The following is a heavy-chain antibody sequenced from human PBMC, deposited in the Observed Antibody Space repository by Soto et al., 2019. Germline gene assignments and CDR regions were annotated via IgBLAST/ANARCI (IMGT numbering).Heavy chain of an antibody. CDR3: ARGRGGTYDAFDI. CDR2: IYYSGTT. V-gene: IGHV4-59*01. CDR1: GGSMSRYF. Sequence: QVQLRESGPGLVKPSETLSLTCTVSGGSMSRYFWSWIRQPPGKGLEWIGYIYYSGTTNYNPSLKSRVTTSRDTSKNQFSLKLVSLTAADTPFYYCARGRGGTYDAFDIWGPGTLVTVSS. D-gene: IGHD1-26*01. J-gene: IGHJ3*02.